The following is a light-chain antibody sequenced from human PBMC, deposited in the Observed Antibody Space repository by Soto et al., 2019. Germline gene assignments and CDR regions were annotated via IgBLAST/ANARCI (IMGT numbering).Light chain of an antibody. CDR1: QSVSSY. J-gene: IGKJ4*01. V-gene: IGKV3-11*01. Sequence: EIVLTQSPATLSLSPGERATLSCRASQSVSSYLAWYQQKPGQAPRLLIYDASNRATGIPAMFSGSGSGTDFTLTISSLEPEDFAIYYCQQRSNWPPVTFGGGTKGEIK. CDR3: QQRSNWPPVT. CDR2: DAS.